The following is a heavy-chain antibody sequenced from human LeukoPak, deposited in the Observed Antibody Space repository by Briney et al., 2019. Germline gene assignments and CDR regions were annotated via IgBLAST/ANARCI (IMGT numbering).Heavy chain of an antibody. J-gene: IGHJ3*01. Sequence: SGPALVKPTQTLTLTCTFSGFSLISNGMCVSWIRQPPGKALEWLARIDWADDKFYSTSLKTRLSISRDTAKSQVVLRMTNMDPVDTATYYCARTPNTYYFHTDGSEALDVWGQGTMVTVSS. CDR1: GFSLISNGMC. D-gene: IGHD2/OR15-2a*01. CDR2: IDWADDK. V-gene: IGHV2-70*17. CDR3: ARTPNTYYFHTDGSEALDV.